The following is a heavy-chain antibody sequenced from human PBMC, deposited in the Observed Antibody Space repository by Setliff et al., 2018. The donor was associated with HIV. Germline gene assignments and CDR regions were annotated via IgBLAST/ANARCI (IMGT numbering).Heavy chain of an antibody. CDR1: GFTFNSYW. CDR3: ATPWMRGGYFDT. CDR2: INNDETIT. D-gene: IGHD2-15*01. J-gene: IGHJ4*02. Sequence: GESLKISCAASGFTFNSYWMHWVRQAPGKGLMWVSHINNDETITKYADSVKGRFTISRDNAKNTVYLQMNSLRPEDTAVYYCATPWMRGGYFDTWGQGTLVTVSS. V-gene: IGHV3-74*01.